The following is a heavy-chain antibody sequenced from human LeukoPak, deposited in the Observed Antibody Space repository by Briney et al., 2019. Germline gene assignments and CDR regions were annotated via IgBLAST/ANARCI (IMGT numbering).Heavy chain of an antibody. V-gene: IGHV3-11*04. D-gene: IGHD3-16*01. CDR1: GGSISSGSYY. Sequence: LSLTCTVSGGSISSGSYYWSWIRQAPGKGLEWVSTIKGIGPTTYYADSVKGRFTISRDNAKNSLFLQMSSLRADDTAIYYCARAGELRYMDVWGKGTAVTVSS. J-gene: IGHJ6*03. CDR2: IKGIGPTT. CDR3: ARAGELRYMDV.